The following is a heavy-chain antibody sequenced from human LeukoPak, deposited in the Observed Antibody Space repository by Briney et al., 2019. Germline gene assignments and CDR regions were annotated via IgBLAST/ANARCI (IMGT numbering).Heavy chain of an antibody. Sequence: GGSLRLSCAASGFTFSDYYMGWIRQAPGKSLEWVSYITNNGRTTYHADSVKGRFTISRDNAKNSLYLQMNSLRVEDTAMYYCARAWNDGFDIWGQGTMVTVSS. CDR3: ARAWNDGFDI. CDR2: ITNNGRTT. J-gene: IGHJ3*02. V-gene: IGHV3-11*04. D-gene: IGHD1-1*01. CDR1: GFTFSDYY.